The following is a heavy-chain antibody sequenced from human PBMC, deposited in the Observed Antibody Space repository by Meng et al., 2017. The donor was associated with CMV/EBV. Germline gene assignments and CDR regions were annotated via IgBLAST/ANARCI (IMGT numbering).Heavy chain of an antibody. Sequence: GGSLRLSCAASGFTVSSNYMSWIRQAPGKGLEWVSYISSSGSTIYYADSVKGRFTISRDNAKNSLYLQMNSLRAEDTAVYYCARERSQLDSSGYDDWGQGTLVTVSS. CDR2: ISSSGSTI. CDR3: ARERSQLDSSGYDD. V-gene: IGHV3-11*01. J-gene: IGHJ4*02. CDR1: GFTVSSNY. D-gene: IGHD3-22*01.